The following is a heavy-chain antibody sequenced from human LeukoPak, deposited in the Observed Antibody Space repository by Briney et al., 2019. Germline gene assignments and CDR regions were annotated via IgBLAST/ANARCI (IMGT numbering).Heavy chain of an antibody. CDR2: IYYSGST. V-gene: IGHV4-59*01. J-gene: IGHJ3*02. CDR1: GGSISSYY. Sequence: SETLSLTCTVSGGSISSYYWSWIRQPPGKGLEWIGYIYYSGSTKYNPSLKSRVTISVDTSKNQFSLKLGSVTAADTAVYYCARHQRGNSDAFDIWGQGTMVTVSS. D-gene: IGHD4-23*01. CDR3: ARHQRGNSDAFDI.